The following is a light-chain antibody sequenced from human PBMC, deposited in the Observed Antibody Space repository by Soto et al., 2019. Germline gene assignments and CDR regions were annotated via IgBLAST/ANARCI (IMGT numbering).Light chain of an antibody. J-gene: IGLJ2*01. Sequence: QSALTQPPSASGSPGQSVTISCTGTSSDVGACNYVSWFQQHPGKAPKLMIYEVSKRPSGVPERISGSKSGSTASLTVSGLQAEDEADYYCSSWAGRNNLVFGGGTKLTVL. CDR3: SSWAGRNNLV. CDR2: EVS. V-gene: IGLV2-8*01. CDR1: SSDVGACNY.